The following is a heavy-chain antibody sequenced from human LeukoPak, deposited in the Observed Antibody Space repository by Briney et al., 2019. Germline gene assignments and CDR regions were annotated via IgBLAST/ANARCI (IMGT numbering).Heavy chain of an antibody. CDR2: LYSSGST. V-gene: IGHV4-59*08. CDR3: ARGVYIAAAQYGY. Sequence: PSETLSLTCTVSGSSMSGHYWSWIRQPPGKGLEWIGYLYSSGSTNYNPSLKSRVTMSVDTSKNQFSLKLNSVTAADTTVYYCARGVYIAAAQYGYWGQGTLVTVSS. CDR1: GSSMSGHY. J-gene: IGHJ4*02. D-gene: IGHD6-13*01.